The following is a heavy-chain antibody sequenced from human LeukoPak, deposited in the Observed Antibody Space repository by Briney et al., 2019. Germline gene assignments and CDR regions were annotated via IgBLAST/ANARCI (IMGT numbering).Heavy chain of an antibody. CDR3: AKAMEASGYSSGWHDAFDI. CDR1: GFTFSSYA. CDR2: ISGSGGST. D-gene: IGHD6-19*01. V-gene: IGHV3-23*01. J-gene: IGHJ3*02. Sequence: GGSLRLSCAASGFTFSSYAMSWVRQAPGKGLEWVSAISGSGGSTYYADSVKGRFTISRDNSKNTLYLQMNSLRAEDTAVYYCAKAMEASGYSSGWHDAFDIWGQGTMVTVSS.